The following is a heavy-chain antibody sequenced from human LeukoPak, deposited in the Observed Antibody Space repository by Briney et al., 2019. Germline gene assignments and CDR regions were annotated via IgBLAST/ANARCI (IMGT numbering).Heavy chain of an antibody. D-gene: IGHD3-10*01. CDR3: AKDSDYYGSGSSFDY. Sequence: GGSLRLSCAASGSTFGDYAMHWVRQAPGKGLEWVSGISWNSGSIGYADSVKGRFTISRANAKNSLYLQMNSLRAEDTALYYCAKDSDYYGSGSSFDYWGQGTLVTVSS. CDR1: GSTFGDYA. V-gene: IGHV3-9*01. CDR2: ISWNSGSI. J-gene: IGHJ4*02.